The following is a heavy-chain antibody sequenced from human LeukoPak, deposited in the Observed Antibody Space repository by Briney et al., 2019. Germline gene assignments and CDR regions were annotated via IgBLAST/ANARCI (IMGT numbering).Heavy chain of an antibody. D-gene: IGHD2-2*01. CDR2: ISGSGGST. V-gene: IGHV3-23*01. CDR3: ARPDIVVVPYYYGMDV. J-gene: IGHJ6*04. Sequence: PGGSLRLSCAASGFTFSSYAMSWVRQAPGKGLEWVSAISGSGGSTYYADSVKGRFTISRDNSKNTLYLQMNSLRAEDTAVYYCARPDIVVVPYYYGMDVWGKGTTVTVSS. CDR1: GFTFSSYA.